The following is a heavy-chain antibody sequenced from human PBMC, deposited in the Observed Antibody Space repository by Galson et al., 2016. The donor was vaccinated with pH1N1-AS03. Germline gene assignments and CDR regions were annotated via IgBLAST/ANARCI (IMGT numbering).Heavy chain of an antibody. CDR3: ARGYDDSGPDDHRLFDS. CDR1: GFTFSTYW. V-gene: IGHV3-74*01. Sequence: SLRLSCAVSGFTFSTYWMHWVRQAPGRGLVWVSGINGVGSSIKYADAVKGRFTISRDNAKNMLYLQMNSLRADDAAVYYCARGYDDSGPDDHRLFDSWGQGTQVTVSS. CDR2: INGVGSSI. J-gene: IGHJ5*01. D-gene: IGHD3-22*01.